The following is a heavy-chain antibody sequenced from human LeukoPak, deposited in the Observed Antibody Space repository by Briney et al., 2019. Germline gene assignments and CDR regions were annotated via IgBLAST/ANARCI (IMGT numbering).Heavy chain of an antibody. D-gene: IGHD1-26*01. V-gene: IGHV3-23*01. Sequence: PGGSLRLSCAASAFTFSTYAMSWVRQAPGKGLEWVSTITNSGDETYYVDSVKGRFTISRDTSKNTLFLQMNSLTAEDTAVYYCVKSFGSFRYCFDYWGQGSLVTVSS. CDR2: ITNSGDET. CDR3: VKSFGSFRYCFDY. CDR1: AFTFSTYA. J-gene: IGHJ4*02.